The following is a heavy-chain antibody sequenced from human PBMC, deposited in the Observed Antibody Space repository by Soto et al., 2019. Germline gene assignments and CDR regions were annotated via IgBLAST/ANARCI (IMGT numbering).Heavy chain of an antibody. CDR3: ARSGGSNYLGY. CDR2: IRSKTHNYAT. D-gene: IGHD1-26*01. Sequence: PLGSLRLSCAASGFTLSGSAVHWVRQASGKGLEWVGRIRSKTHNYATDYIASVKGRFTMSRDDSNNTAYLQMNGLKTDDTAVYSGARSGGSNYLGYWDQGTLVTVSS. CDR1: GFTLSGSA. V-gene: IGHV3-73*01. J-gene: IGHJ4*02.